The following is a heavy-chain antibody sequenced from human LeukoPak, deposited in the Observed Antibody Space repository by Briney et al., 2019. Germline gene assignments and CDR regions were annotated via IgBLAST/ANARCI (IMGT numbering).Heavy chain of an antibody. CDR2: ISGGGAT. J-gene: IGHJ5*02. CDR1: GFTFSIYA. Sequence: PGGSLRLSCAASGFTFSIYAMTWVRQAPGKGLEWVSAISGGGATYYADSVKGRFTTSRDNSKNTLYLQMNSLRADDTAVYYCARVGKAARSEWFDPWGQGTLVTVSS. V-gene: IGHV3-23*01. CDR3: ARVGKAARSEWFDP. D-gene: IGHD6-6*01.